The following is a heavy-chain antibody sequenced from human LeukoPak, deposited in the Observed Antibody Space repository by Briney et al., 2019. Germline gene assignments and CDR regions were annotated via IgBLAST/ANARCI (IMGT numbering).Heavy chain of an antibody. CDR3: ARETYCSSVSCSSYYFDY. CDR2: INPNSGGT. D-gene: IGHD2-2*01. J-gene: IGHJ4*02. CDR1: GYTFTGYY. V-gene: IGHV1-2*02. Sequence: ASVKVSCKASGYTFTGYYMHWVRQAPGQGLEWMGWINPNSGGTNYARKFQGRVTMTRDTSISTAYMELSRLRSDDRAVYFCARETYCSSVSCSSYYFDYWGQGTLVTVSS.